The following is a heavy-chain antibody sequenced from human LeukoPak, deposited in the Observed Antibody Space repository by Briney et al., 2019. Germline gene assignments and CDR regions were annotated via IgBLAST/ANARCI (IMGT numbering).Heavy chain of an antibody. J-gene: IGHJ3*02. CDR2: HGGGDNK. Sequence: GGSLRLSCATSGFTFSTYAVSWVRQAPGKGLEWVSVHGGGDNKYYIDSVKGRFTISRDDSKGTLSLQMNSLRPEDTAIYYCAKDSWSGNGIYDPFDIWGRGTMVAVSS. CDR1: GFTFSTYA. D-gene: IGHD2-8*01. V-gene: IGHV3-23*01. CDR3: AKDSWSGNGIYDPFDI.